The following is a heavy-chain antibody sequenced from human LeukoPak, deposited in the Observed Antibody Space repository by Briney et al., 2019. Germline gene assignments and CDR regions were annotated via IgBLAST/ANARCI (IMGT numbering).Heavy chain of an antibody. CDR3: ARDVSAGAAWFDP. CDR1: GFTFGDYY. V-gene: IGHV3-11*01. Sequence: GGSLRLSCAASGFTFGDYYMSWIRQAPGKGLEWVSCIISSGSTIYYADSVKGQFTISRDNAKKSLYLQMNSLRVEDTAVYFCARDVSAGAAWFDPWGQGTLVPVSS. J-gene: IGHJ5*02. CDR2: IISSGSTI. D-gene: IGHD6-13*01.